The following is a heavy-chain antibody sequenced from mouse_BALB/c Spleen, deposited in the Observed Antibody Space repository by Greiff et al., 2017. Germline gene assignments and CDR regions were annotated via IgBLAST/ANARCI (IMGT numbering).Heavy chain of an antibody. Sequence: VKLMESGAELAKPGASVKMSCKASGYTFTSYWMHWVKQRPGQGLEWIGYINPSTGYTEYNQKFKDKATLTADKSSSTAYMQLSSLTSEDSAVYYCYGSSYYFDYWGQGTTLTVSS. CDR1: GYTFTSYW. CDR3: YGSSYYFDY. CDR2: INPSTGYT. J-gene: IGHJ2*01. D-gene: IGHD1-1*01. V-gene: IGHV1-7*01.